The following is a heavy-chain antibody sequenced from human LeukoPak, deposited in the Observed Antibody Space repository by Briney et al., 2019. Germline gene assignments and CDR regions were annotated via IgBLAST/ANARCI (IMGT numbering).Heavy chain of an antibody. D-gene: IGHD2-8*01. V-gene: IGHV4-59*11. CDR2: ISYSGNT. Sequence: SETLSLTCTVSGGSINSHYWSWVRQPPGNGLVWIGYISYSGNTNYNPSLKSRVTISMHTSKNQLSLKLNSVTAADTAVYYCASSGQCTNGLCRDVGYMDVWGKGTTVTVSS. J-gene: IGHJ6*03. CDR1: GGSINSHY. CDR3: ASSGQCTNGLCRDVGYMDV.